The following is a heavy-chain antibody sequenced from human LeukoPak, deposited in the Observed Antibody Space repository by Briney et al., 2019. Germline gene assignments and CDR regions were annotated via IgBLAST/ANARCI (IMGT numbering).Heavy chain of an antibody. CDR3: ARDRWRYYDSSGYYHDAFDI. CDR2: IYYSGST. Sequence: SETLSLTCTVSGGSISSYYWSWIRQPPGKGLEWIGYIYYSGSTNYNPSLKSRVTISVDTSKNQFSLKLSSVTAAGTAVYYCARDRWRYYDSSGYYHDAFDIWGQGTMVTVSS. V-gene: IGHV4-59*01. CDR1: GGSISSYY. J-gene: IGHJ3*02. D-gene: IGHD3-22*01.